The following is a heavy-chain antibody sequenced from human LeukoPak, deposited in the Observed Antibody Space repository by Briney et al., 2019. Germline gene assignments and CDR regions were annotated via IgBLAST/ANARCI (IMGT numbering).Heavy chain of an antibody. J-gene: IGHJ3*02. CDR1: GFTFSSYS. CDR3: ARGRQLMGAFDI. D-gene: IGHD5-18*01. CDR2: ISSSSSYI. Sequence: GGSLRLSCAASGFTFSSYSMNWVRQAPGKGLEWVSSISSSSSYIYYADSVKGRFTISRDSAKNSLYLQMNSLRAEDTAVYYCARGRQLMGAFDIWGQGTMVTVSS. V-gene: IGHV3-21*01.